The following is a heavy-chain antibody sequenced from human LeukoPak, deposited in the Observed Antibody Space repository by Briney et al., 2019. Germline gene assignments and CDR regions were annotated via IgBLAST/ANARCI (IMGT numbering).Heavy chain of an antibody. V-gene: IGHV3-33*01. J-gene: IGHJ4*02. CDR2: IWYDGSNK. CDR3: ARDGDYYDSSGYWIFDY. D-gene: IGHD3-22*01. Sequence: GRSLRLSCAASGFTFSSYGMHWVRQAPGKGLEWVAVIWYDGSNKYYADSVKGRFTISRDNSKNTLYLQMNSLRAEDSAVYYCARDGDYYDSSGYWIFDYWGQGTLVTVSS. CDR1: GFTFSSYG.